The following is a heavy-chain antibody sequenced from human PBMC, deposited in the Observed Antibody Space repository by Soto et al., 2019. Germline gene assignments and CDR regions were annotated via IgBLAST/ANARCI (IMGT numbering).Heavy chain of an antibody. CDR3: AAESGLLWFGEALFGAFDI. Sequence: ASVKVSCKASGYTFTGYYMHWVRQAPGQGLEWMGWIDANSGSTTYAQKFQERVTITRDMSTSTAYMELSSLRSEDTAVYYCAAESGLLWFGEALFGAFDIWGQGTMVTVSS. V-gene: IGHV1-2*02. D-gene: IGHD3-10*01. CDR2: IDANSGST. CDR1: GYTFTGYY. J-gene: IGHJ3*02.